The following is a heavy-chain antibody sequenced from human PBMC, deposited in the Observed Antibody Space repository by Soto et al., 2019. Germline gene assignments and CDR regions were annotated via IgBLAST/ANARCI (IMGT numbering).Heavy chain of an antibody. J-gene: IGHJ4*02. D-gene: IGHD1-26*01. Sequence: SETLSLTCTVSGGSISSSSYYWGWIRQPPGKGLEWIGSIYYSGSTYYNPSLKSRVTISVDTSKNQFSLKLSSVTAADTAVYYCARPGGRGSYFDYWGQGTLVTVSS. CDR1: GGSISSSSYY. V-gene: IGHV4-39*01. CDR2: IYYSGST. CDR3: ARPGGRGSYFDY.